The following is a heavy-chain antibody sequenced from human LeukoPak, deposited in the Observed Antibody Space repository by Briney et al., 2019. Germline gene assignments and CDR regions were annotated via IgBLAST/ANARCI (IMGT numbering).Heavy chain of an antibody. CDR1: GFTFDDYG. V-gene: IGHV3-20*04. CDR2: INWNGGST. CDR3: ARVVDSGSYYPFDY. D-gene: IGHD1-26*01. Sequence: GGSLRLSCAASGFTFDDYGMSWVRQAPGKGLEWVSGINWNGGSTVYADSVKGRFTISRDNAKNSLYLQMNSLRAEDTALYYCARVVDSGSYYPFDYWGQGTLVTVSS. J-gene: IGHJ4*02.